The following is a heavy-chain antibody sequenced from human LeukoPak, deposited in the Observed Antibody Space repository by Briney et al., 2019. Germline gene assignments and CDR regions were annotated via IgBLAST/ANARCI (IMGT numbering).Heavy chain of an antibody. CDR2: INPNSGGT. CDR1: GYTFSGYY. CDR3: ARKYYYDTSGYYAIDY. Sequence: GASVKVSCKASGYTFSGYYMHWVRQAPGQGLEWMGRINPNSGGTNYAQKFQGRVAMTRDTSISTAYMELSRLNPDDTAVYYCARKYYYDTSGYYAIDYWGQGTLVTVSS. D-gene: IGHD3-22*01. V-gene: IGHV1-2*06. J-gene: IGHJ4*02.